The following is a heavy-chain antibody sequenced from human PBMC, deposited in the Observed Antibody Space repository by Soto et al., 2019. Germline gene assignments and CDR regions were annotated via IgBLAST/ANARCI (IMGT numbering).Heavy chain of an antibody. CDR3: ARSPDSSGYYPRWYYYGMDV. J-gene: IGHJ6*02. V-gene: IGHV4-4*02. D-gene: IGHD3-22*01. Sequence: SETLSLTCAVSGGSISSGDYYWSWIRQPPGKGLEWIGEIYHSGSTNYNPSLKSRVTISVDKSKNQFSLKLSSVTAADTAVYYCARSPDSSGYYPRWYYYGMDVWGQGTTVTVSS. CDR1: GGSISSGDYY. CDR2: IYHSGST.